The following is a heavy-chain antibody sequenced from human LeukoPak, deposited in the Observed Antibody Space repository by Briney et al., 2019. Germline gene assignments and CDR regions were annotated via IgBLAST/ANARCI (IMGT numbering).Heavy chain of an antibody. V-gene: IGHV1-8*03. CDR3: ARVGGWPRNYYYYYMDV. CDR1: GYTFTSYD. Sequence: ASVKVSCKASGYTFTSYDINWVRQATGQGLEWMGWMNPNSGNTGYAQKFQGRVTITRNTSISTAYMELSSLRSEDTAVYYCARVGGWPRNYYYYYMDVWGKGTTATVSS. CDR2: MNPNSGNT. J-gene: IGHJ6*03. D-gene: IGHD6-19*01.